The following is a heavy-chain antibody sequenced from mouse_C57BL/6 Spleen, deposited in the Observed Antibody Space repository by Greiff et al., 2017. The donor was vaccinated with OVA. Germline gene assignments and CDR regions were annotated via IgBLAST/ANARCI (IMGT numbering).Heavy chain of an antibody. Sequence: VKLVESGAELVRPGASVTLSCKASGYTFTDYEMHWVKQTPVHGLEWIGAIDPETGGTAYNQKFKGKAILTADKSSSTAYMELRSLTSEDSAVYYCTRWNGKPLYYYAMDYWGQGTSVTVSS. CDR3: TRWNGKPLYYYAMDY. CDR2: IDPETGGT. D-gene: IGHD2-1*01. CDR1: GYTFTDYE. J-gene: IGHJ4*01. V-gene: IGHV1-15*01.